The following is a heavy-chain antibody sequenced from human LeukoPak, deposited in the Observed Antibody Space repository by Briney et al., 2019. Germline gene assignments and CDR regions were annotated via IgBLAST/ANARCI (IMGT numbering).Heavy chain of an antibody. J-gene: IGHJ5*02. V-gene: IGHV1-2*02. CDR3: ARDGDDNGDYVLGWFDP. CDR1: GYRFRDYY. D-gene: IGHD4-17*01. CDR2: INPNSGGT. Sequence: ASVNVSCKASGYRFRDYYMHWVRQAPGQGLEWMGWINPNSGGTMYAQKFQGRVAMTRDTSINTAYMELSRLTSDDTAVYYCARDGDDNGDYVLGWFDPWGQGTLVTVSS.